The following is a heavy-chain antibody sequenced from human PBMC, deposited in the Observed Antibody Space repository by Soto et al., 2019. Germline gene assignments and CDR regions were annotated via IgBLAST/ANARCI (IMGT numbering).Heavy chain of an antibody. J-gene: IGHJ4*02. CDR3: AKPYYRSSGYYSSDY. V-gene: IGHV1-8*01. D-gene: IGHD3-22*01. CDR1: GYTFTSYD. Sequence: GASVKVSCKASGYTFTSYDINWVRQSTGQGLEWMGWMNPNSGNTGYAQKFQGRVTMTRNTSISTAYMELSSLRSDDTAVSYCAKPYYRSSGYYSSDYWGQGPLVTVSS. CDR2: MNPNSGNT.